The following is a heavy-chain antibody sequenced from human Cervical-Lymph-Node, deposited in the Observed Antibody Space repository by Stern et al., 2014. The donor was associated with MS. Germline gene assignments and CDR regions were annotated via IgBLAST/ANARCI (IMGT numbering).Heavy chain of an antibody. V-gene: IGHV1-46*03. Sequence: QVQLVQSGAEVKKPGTSVKVSCEASGFTFTTHYMHWIRQAPGEGLKWVGMINPNSGTTSYARQFQGRVTIPRDTSTSTIYMELTGLRSEDTAVYFCTRVQRERRALDHLDPWGQGTLVTVSS. CDR3: TRVQRERRALDHLDP. J-gene: IGHJ5*02. D-gene: IGHD1-1*01. CDR2: INPNSGTT. CDR1: GFTFTTHY.